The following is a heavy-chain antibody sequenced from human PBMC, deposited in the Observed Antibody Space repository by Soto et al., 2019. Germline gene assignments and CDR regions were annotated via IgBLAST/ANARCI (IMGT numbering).Heavy chain of an antibody. CDR2: IYYSGST. V-gene: IGHV4-59*08. D-gene: IGHD1-1*01. J-gene: IGHJ4*02. CDR1: GGSISSYY. Sequence: SETLSLTCTVSGGSISSYYWSWIRQPPGKGLEWIGYIYYSGSTNSNPSLKSRVTISVDTSKNQFSLKLSSVTAADTAVYYCARHRRTTGTKKSRHLDYWGQGTLVTVSS. CDR3: ARHRRTTGTKKSRHLDY.